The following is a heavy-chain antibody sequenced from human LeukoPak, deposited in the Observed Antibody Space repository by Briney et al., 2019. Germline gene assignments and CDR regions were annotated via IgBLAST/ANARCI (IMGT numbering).Heavy chain of an antibody. Sequence: ASVKVSCKASGYTFTSYDINWVRQATGQGLEWMGWMNPNSGNTGYAQKLQGRVTMTRNTSISTAYMELSSLRSEDTAVYYCARAAAADGDDAFDIWGQGTMVTVSS. J-gene: IGHJ3*02. CDR1: GYTFTSYD. V-gene: IGHV1-8*01. D-gene: IGHD6-13*01. CDR2: MNPNSGNT. CDR3: ARAAAADGDDAFDI.